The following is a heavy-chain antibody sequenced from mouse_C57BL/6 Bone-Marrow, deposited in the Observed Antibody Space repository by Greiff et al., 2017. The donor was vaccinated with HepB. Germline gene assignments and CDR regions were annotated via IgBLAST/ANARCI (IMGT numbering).Heavy chain of an antibody. J-gene: IGHJ2*01. CDR1: GYTLTSYG. CDR2: IYPRSGNT. Sequence: QVQLQQSGAELARPGASVKLSCKASGYTLTSYGISWVKQRTGQGLEWIGEIYPRSGNTYYNEKFKGKATLTADKSSRTAYMELRSLTSEDSAVYFCARDLITTVVRFDYCGQGTTLTVSS. D-gene: IGHD1-1*01. V-gene: IGHV1-81*01. CDR3: ARDLITTVVRFDY.